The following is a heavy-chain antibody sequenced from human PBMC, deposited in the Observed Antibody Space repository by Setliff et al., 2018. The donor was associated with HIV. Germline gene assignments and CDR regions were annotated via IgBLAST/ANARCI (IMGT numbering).Heavy chain of an antibody. CDR3: ARDFTYDNRGSLTRFAMDV. CDR2: IYYGRKA. Sequence: SETLSLTCSVSGGSITSYSWNWIRHVPGKEVEWIGNIYYGRKANHKPSLKSRVTISADWHRNQFSLELRSVTAADTAVYYCARDFTYDNRGSLTRFAMDVWGQGITVTVSS. CDR1: GGSITSYS. D-gene: IGHD3-22*01. V-gene: IGHV4-59*01. J-gene: IGHJ6*02.